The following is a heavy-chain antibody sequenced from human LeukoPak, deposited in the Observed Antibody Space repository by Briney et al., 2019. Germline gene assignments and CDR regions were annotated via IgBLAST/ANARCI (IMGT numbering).Heavy chain of an antibody. D-gene: IGHD5-18*01. CDR2: MTPNSGNT. CDR1: GYTFTSYD. Sequence: ASVKVSCKASGYTFTSYDIDWVRQATGQGLEWMGWMTPNSGNTGYAQKFQGRVTITRNTSISTAYMELSSLRSEDTALYYCAKDFLSRGFSYERADVFDIWGQGTMVTVSS. J-gene: IGHJ3*02. V-gene: IGHV1-8*03. CDR3: AKDFLSRGFSYERADVFDI.